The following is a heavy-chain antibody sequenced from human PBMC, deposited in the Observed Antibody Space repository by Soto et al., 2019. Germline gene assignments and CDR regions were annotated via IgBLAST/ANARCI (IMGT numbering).Heavy chain of an antibody. V-gene: IGHV1-69*13. J-gene: IGHJ4*02. CDR1: GGTFSSYA. CDR2: IIPIFGTA. D-gene: IGHD2-15*01. Sequence: GASVKVSCKASGGTFSSYAISWVRQAPGQGLEWMGGIIPIFGTANYAQKFQGRVTITADESTSTAYMELSSLRSEDTAVYYCARDDRRSSATAYWAQGTRVTVSS. CDR3: ARDDRRSSATAY.